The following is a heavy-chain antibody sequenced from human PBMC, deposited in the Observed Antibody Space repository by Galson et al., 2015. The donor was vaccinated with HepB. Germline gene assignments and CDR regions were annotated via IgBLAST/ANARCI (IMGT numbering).Heavy chain of an antibody. D-gene: IGHD6-13*01. CDR2: ISASGGST. J-gene: IGHJ4*02. V-gene: IGHV3-23*01. CDR3: ARYSSTWKHFDY. Sequence: SLRLSCAASGFTFSSYAMTWVRQAPGKGLEWVSAISASGGSTYYADSVKGRFTISRDNSKNTLYLQMNSLRAEDTAVYYCARYSSTWKHFDYWGQGTLVTVSS. CDR1: GFTFSSYA.